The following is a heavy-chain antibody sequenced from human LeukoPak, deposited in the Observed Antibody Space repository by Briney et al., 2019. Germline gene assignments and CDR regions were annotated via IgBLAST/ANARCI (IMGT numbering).Heavy chain of an antibody. CDR2: INHSGST. CDR3: ARGSGYDLISPGYFDY. J-gene: IGHJ4*02. Sequence: SETLSLTCAVYGGSFSGYYRSWIRQPPGKGLEWIGEINHSGSTNYNPSLKSRVTISVDRSKNQFSLKLSSVTAADTAVYYCARGSGYDLISPGYFDYWGQGTLVTVSS. V-gene: IGHV4-34*01. D-gene: IGHD5-12*01. CDR1: GGSFSGYY.